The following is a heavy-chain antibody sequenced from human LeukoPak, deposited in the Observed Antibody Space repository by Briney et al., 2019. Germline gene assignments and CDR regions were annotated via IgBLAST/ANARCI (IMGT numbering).Heavy chain of an antibody. J-gene: IGHJ6*03. CDR1: GGSISSCSYY. V-gene: IGHV4-39*01. CDR3: ARRDGYYYYMDV. D-gene: IGHD2-21*02. CDR2: IYYSGST. Sequence: PSETLSLTCTVSGGSISSCSYYWGWIRQPPGKGLEWIGSIYYSGSTYYNPSLKSRVTISVDTSKNQFSLKLSSVTAADTAVYYCARRDGYYYYMDVWGKGTTVTVSS.